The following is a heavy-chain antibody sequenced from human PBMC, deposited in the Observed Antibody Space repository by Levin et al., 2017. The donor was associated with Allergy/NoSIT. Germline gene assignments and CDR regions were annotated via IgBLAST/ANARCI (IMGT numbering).Heavy chain of an antibody. V-gene: IGHV4-39*01. Sequence: PSQTLSLTCTVSGGSISSSSYYWGWIRQPPGKGLEWIGSIYYSGSTYYNPSLKSRVTISVDTSKNQFSLKLSSVTAADTAVYYCAARGGRDYGAKFDYWGQGTLVTVSS. CDR1: GGSISSSSYY. J-gene: IGHJ4*02. CDR2: IYYSGST. CDR3: AARGGRDYGAKFDY. D-gene: IGHD4-17*01.